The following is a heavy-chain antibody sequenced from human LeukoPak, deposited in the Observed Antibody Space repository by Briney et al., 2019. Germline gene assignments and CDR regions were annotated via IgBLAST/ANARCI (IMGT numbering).Heavy chain of an antibody. CDR3: ARDSYYYDSSGYNDY. V-gene: IGHV1-2*02. CDR1: GYTFTGYY. D-gene: IGHD3-22*01. CDR2: INPNSGGT. J-gene: IGHJ4*02. Sequence: SVNVSCKLSGYTFTGYYMHWVRQAPGPGLEWMGWINPNSGGTNYAQKFQGRVTMTRDTSISTAYMELSRLRSDDPAVYYCARDSYYYDSSGYNDYWGQGTLGTVSS.